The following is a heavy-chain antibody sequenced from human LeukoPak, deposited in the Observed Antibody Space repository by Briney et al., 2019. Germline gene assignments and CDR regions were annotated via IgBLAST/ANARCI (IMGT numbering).Heavy chain of an antibody. D-gene: IGHD2-15*01. CDR2: VHSSGGT. Sequence: SESLSLTCTVSGGSMTDYYWAWIRQPPGKRLEWIGYVHSSGGTKYSPSLKSRVTVSIDVSKNQFSLKLSSVTAADTAVYYCARSVGGFDPWGQGTLVTVSS. J-gene: IGHJ5*02. V-gene: IGHV4-59*08. CDR3: ARSVGGFDP. CDR1: GGSMTDYY.